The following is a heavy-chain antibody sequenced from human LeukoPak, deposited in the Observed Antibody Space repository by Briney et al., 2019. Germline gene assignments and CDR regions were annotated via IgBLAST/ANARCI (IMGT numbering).Heavy chain of an antibody. J-gene: IGHJ4*02. CDR1: GGSLSPYY. Sequence: SETLSLTCTVSGGSLSPYYWSWTRQPPGKRLEWIGYIYHNGDTNYSPSLKSRITLLVDTSKNQFSLTLRSVTAADTAVYYCARILGDNSLDFWGQGALVTVSS. CDR2: IYHNGDT. CDR3: ARILGDNSLDF. D-gene: IGHD3-16*01. V-gene: IGHV4-59*08.